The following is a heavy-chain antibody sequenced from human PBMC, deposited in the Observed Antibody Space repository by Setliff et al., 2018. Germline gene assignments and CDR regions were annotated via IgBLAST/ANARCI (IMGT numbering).Heavy chain of an antibody. J-gene: IGHJ4*02. V-gene: IGHV3-21*01. CDR1: GFTFSSYG. CDR3: ARDFGSHFFDY. Sequence: GGSLRLSCAASGFTFSSYGMDWVRQAPGKGLEWVSCISGGSSYIHYEDSMKGRFTISRDNAKNSLYLQMNSLRAEDTAVYYCARDFGSHFFDYWGQGTLVTVSS. D-gene: IGHD3-16*01. CDR2: ISGGSSYI.